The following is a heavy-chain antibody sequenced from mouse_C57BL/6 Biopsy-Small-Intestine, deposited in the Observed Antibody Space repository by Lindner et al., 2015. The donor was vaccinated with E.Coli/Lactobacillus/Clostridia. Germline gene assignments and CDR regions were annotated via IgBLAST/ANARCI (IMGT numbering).Heavy chain of an antibody. J-gene: IGHJ2*01. CDR3: ARDSYYYGSSSGY. D-gene: IGHD1-1*01. Sequence: VQLRESGPELVKPGASVKISCKASGYSFTSYYIHWVKQRPGQGLEWIGWIYPGSGNTKYNEKFKGKATLTADTSSSTAYMQLSSLTSEDSAVYYCARDSYYYGSSSGYWGQGTTLTVSS. CDR2: IYPGSGNT. CDR1: GYSFTSYY. V-gene: IGHV1-66*01.